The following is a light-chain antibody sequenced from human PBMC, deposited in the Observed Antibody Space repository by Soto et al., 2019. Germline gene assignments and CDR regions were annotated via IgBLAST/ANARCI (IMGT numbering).Light chain of an antibody. Sequence: PASLSGSPGQSITISCTGTSSDIGAYDYVSWFQQHPGKAPKLMISEVNNRPSGVSNRFSGSKSGNTAYLTISGLQVEEQAEYFCFSFKTTSTHVFGTGTKVTVL. J-gene: IGLJ1*01. CDR2: EVN. CDR3: FSFKTTSTHV. CDR1: SSDIGAYDY. V-gene: IGLV2-14*01.